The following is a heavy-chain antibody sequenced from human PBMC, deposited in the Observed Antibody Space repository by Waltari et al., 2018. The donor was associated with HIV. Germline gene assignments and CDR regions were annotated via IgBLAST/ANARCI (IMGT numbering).Heavy chain of an antibody. D-gene: IGHD5-12*01. CDR2: IYYSWST. CDR3: ARGFVGRYSGHDYVWDY. CDR1: GDSITSGNFY. Sequence: QVQLQESGPGLVKPSQTLSLTCTVSGDSITSGNFYWSWIRQHPEKGLEWIGHIYYSWSTYSNPSLKTRIDISLDTSMNHFSLILTSVTAADTAVYYCARGFVGRYSGHDYVWDYWGQGILVTVSS. V-gene: IGHV4-31*03. J-gene: IGHJ4*02.